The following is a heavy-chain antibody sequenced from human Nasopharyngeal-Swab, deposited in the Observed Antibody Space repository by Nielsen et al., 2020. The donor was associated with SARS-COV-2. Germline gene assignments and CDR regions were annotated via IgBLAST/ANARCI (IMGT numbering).Heavy chain of an antibody. D-gene: IGHD3-10*01. CDR3: ARPQSLLEAYYGY. CDR2: IYPGDSDT. V-gene: IGHV5-51*01. Sequence: GSLKISCQGSGYSFTSYWIGWVRQMPGKGLEWMGIIYPGDSDTRYSPSFQGQVTISADKSISTAYLQWSSLKASDTAMYYCARPQSLLEAYYGYWGQGTLVTVSS. CDR1: GYSFTSYW. J-gene: IGHJ4*02.